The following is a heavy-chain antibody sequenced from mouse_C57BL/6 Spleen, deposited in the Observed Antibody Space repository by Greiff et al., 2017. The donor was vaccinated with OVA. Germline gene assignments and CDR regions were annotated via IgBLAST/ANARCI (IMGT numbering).Heavy chain of an antibody. J-gene: IGHJ3*01. CDR3: VREDGYSAWFAY. D-gene: IGHD2-3*01. CDR1: GFTFNTYA. CDR2: LRSKSSNYAT. Sequence: EVQLVESGGGLVQPKGSLKLSCAASGFTFNTYAMHWVRQAPGKGLEWVARLRSKSSNYATYYADSVKDRFTISRDDSQSMLYLQMNNLKTEDTAMYYCVREDGYSAWFAYWGQGTLVTVSA. V-gene: IGHV10-3*01.